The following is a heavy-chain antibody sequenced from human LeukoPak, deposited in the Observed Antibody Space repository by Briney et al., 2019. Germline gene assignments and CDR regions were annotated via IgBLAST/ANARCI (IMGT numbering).Heavy chain of an antibody. CDR3: ARRDGSGSYYNEDYYYYYGMDV. Sequence: GESLKISCKGSGYSFTSYWISWVRQMPGKGLEWMGRIDPSDSYTNYSPSFQGHVTISADKSISTAYLQWSSLTASDTAMYYCARRDGSGSYYNEDYYYYYGMDVWGQATTLTVSS. CDR2: IDPSDSYT. J-gene: IGHJ6*02. CDR1: GYSFTSYW. V-gene: IGHV5-10-1*01. D-gene: IGHD3-10*01.